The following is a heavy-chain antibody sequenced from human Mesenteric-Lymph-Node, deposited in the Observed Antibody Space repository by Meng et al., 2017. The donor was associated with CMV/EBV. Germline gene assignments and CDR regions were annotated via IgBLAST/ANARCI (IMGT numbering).Heavy chain of an antibody. J-gene: IGHJ6*02. CDR1: GGSISSSSYY. D-gene: IGHD2-2*01. CDR3: ARDVRGYCSSTSCLSYYYYGMDV. V-gene: IGHV4-39*07. Sequence: SETLSLTCTVSGGSISSSSYYWGWIRQPPGKGLEWIGSIYYSGSTYYNPSLKSRVTISVDTSKNQFSLKLSSVTAADTVVYYCARDVRGYCSSTSCLSYYYYGMDVWGQGTTVTVSS. CDR2: IYYSGST.